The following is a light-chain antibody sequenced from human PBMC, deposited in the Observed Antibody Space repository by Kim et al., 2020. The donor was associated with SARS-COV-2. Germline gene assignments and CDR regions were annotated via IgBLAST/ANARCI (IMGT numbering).Light chain of an antibody. CDR3: QKYNSDPRT. J-gene: IGKJ1*01. V-gene: IGKV1-5*01. CDR2: DAS. Sequence: DIQMTQSPSTLSASVGDRVTITCRASQSISSWLAWYQQKPGKAPKLLIYDASSLESGVPSRFSGSGSGTEFTLTISSLQPDDFATYYCQKYNSDPRTFGEGTKVDIK. CDR1: QSISSW.